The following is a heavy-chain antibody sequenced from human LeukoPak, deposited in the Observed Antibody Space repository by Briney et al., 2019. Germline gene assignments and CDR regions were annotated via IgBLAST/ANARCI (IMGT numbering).Heavy chain of an antibody. Sequence: GGSLRLSCADSGFTSSNYWMTWVRQTPGKGLEWLAIIKEDGREKYYVDSVRGRFTISRDNAMNSLSLQMNRLRAEDTAVYYCARVSMILGVAAFFDRWGQGTLVTVSA. CDR3: ARVSMILGVAAFFDR. D-gene: IGHD3/OR15-3a*01. J-gene: IGHJ4*02. V-gene: IGHV3-7*01. CDR2: IKEDGREK. CDR1: GFTSSNYW.